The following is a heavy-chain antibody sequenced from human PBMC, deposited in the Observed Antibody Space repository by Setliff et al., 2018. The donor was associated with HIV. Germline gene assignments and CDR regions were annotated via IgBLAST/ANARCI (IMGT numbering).Heavy chain of an antibody. D-gene: IGHD4-17*01. V-gene: IGHV4-59*02. Sequence: LSLTCTVSGASVSSHYWSLIRQSPGRELEWIGYIYSTGSTNYNPSLQSRVSISMDASKNKFSPKVNSVTSADTPVYYCAKGAGFYGDHTFDYWGQGHLVNV. CDR3: AKGAGFYGDHTFDY. CDR2: IYSTGST. J-gene: IGHJ4*02. CDR1: GASVSSHY.